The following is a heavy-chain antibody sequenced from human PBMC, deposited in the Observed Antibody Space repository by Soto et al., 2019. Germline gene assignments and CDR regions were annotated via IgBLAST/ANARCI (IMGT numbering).Heavy chain of an antibody. CDR1: GFTFNTFW. V-gene: IGHV3-7*03. CDR2: IKHDGSET. CDR3: ARDFATHCSGSTCYPYAY. Sequence: GSLRLSCAASGFTFNTFWMSWVRQSPGKGLEWVANIKHDGSETYYVDSVKGRFTISRDNAKNSLFLQMNTLRTEDTAVYYCARDFATHCSGSTCYPYAYWGQGALVTVSS. D-gene: IGHD2-15*01. J-gene: IGHJ4*02.